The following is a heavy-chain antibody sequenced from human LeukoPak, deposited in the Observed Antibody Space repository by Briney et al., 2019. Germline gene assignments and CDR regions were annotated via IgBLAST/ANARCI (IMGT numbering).Heavy chain of an antibody. D-gene: IGHD6-19*01. CDR3: ARDPGYSSGWYYFDY. V-gene: IGHV1-2*06. J-gene: IGHJ4*02. Sequence: GASVKVSCKASGYTFTGYYMHWVRQAPGQGLEWMGRISPNSGGTNFAQKFQGRVTMTRDTSINTAYMELSRLRSDDTAVYYCARDPGYSSGWYYFDYWGQGTLVTVSS. CDR1: GYTFTGYY. CDR2: ISPNSGGT.